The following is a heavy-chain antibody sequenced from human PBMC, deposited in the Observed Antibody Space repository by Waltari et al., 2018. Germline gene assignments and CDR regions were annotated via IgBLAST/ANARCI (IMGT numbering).Heavy chain of an antibody. CDR1: GFTFSSYA. CDR2: ISGSGGST. D-gene: IGHD3-3*01. CDR3: AKALEWLPDAFDI. Sequence: EVQLLESGGGLVQPGGSLRLSCAASGFTFSSYAMSWVRQAPGKGLEWGSAISGSGGSTYYADSVKGRFTISRDNSKNTLYLQMNSLRAEDTAVYYCAKALEWLPDAFDIWGQGTMVTVSS. J-gene: IGHJ3*02. V-gene: IGHV3-23*01.